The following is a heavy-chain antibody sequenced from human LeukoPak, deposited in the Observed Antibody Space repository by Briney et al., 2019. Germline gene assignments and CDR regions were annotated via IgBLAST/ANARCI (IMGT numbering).Heavy chain of an antibody. CDR1: GGSISSYY. Sequence: SETLSLICTVSGGSISSYYWSWLRQPPGKGLEWLGYIYYSGSTNYSPSLKSRVTISVDTSKNQFSLKLSSVTAADTAVYYCASTSREGSSSFFDYWGQGTLVTVSS. D-gene: IGHD6-13*01. CDR2: IYYSGST. CDR3: ASTSREGSSSFFDY. J-gene: IGHJ4*02. V-gene: IGHV4-59*01.